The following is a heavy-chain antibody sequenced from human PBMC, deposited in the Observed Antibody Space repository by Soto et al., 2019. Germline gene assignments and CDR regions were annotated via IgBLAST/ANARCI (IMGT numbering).Heavy chain of an antibody. Sequence: GGSLRLSCAASGFTFSSYAMSWVRQAPGKGLEWVSSISGTGDNTYYAESVKGRFTISRENSKNTVYVQMNSLRAEDTAVYYCTRLAQISDYWGQGTLVTVSS. CDR3: TRLAQISDY. CDR2: ISGTGDNT. CDR1: GFTFSSYA. D-gene: IGHD6-19*01. V-gene: IGHV3-23*01. J-gene: IGHJ4*02.